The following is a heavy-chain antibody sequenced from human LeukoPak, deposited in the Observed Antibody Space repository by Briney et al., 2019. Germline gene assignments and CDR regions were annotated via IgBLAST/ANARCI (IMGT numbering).Heavy chain of an antibody. J-gene: IGHJ4*02. CDR1: GGSISSYY. CDR3: ARRKFGEYPFDY. CDR2: IYYSGST. D-gene: IGHD3-10*01. Sequence: ASETLSLTCTVSGGSISSYYWSWLRQPPGKGLEWIGYIYYSGSTNYNPSLKSRVTISVDTSKNQFSLKLSSVTAADTAVYYCARRKFGEYPFDYWGQGTLVTVSS. V-gene: IGHV4-59*08.